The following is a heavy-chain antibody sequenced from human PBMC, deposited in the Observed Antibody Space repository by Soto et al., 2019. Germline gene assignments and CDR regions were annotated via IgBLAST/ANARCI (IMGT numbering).Heavy chain of an antibody. D-gene: IGHD3-10*01. CDR1: GGSISSSSYY. Sequence: QLQLQESGPGLVKPSETLSLTCTVSGGSISSSSYYWGWIRQPPGKGLEWIGSIYYSGSTYSNPSLESRVTISVDTSKNQFSLRLRSVTAADTAVYYCARQTGMVRGGDYMDVWGKGTTVTVSS. CDR3: ARQTGMVRGGDYMDV. CDR2: IYYSGST. J-gene: IGHJ6*03. V-gene: IGHV4-39*01.